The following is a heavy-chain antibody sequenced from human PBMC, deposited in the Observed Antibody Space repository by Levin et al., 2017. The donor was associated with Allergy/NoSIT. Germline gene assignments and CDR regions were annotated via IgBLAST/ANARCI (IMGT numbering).Heavy chain of an antibody. D-gene: IGHD2-15*01. CDR2: IYYSGST. J-gene: IGHJ3*02. V-gene: IGHV4-59*01. CDR3: AREYCSGGSCYYDAFDI. CDR1: GGSISSYY. Sequence: SQTLSLTCTVSGGSISSYYWSWIRQPPGKGLEWIGYIYYSGSTNYNPSLKSRVTISVDTSKNQFSLKLSSVTAADTAVYYCAREYCSGGSCYYDAFDIWGQGTMVTVSS.